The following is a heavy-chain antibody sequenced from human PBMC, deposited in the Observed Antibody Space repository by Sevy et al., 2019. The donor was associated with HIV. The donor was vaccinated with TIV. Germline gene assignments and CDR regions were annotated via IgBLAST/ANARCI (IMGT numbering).Heavy chain of an antibody. CDR3: ARELFGSYYYGMDV. J-gene: IGHJ6*02. CDR2: IISSSSTI. V-gene: IGHV3-48*01. CDR1: GFSFSSYS. Sequence: GGSLRLSCAASGFSFSSYSMNWVRQAPGKGLEWVSYIISSSSTIYYAESVKGRFTISRDNAKNSLYLQMNSLRAEDTAVYYCARELFGSYYYGMDVWGQGTTVTVSS. D-gene: IGHD3-10*01.